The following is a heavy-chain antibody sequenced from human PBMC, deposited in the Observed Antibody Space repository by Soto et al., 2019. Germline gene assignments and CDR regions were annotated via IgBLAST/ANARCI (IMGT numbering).Heavy chain of an antibody. J-gene: IGHJ6*02. Sequence: GGYMSLSFAASGFTFSSYWMSWVRQAPGKGLEWVANIKQDGSEKYYVDSVKGRFTISRDNAKKSLYLQVNSLRTEDTAVYYGAIGTKHTYYYSHGREGWGQGKTVTV. V-gene: IGHV3-7*01. CDR3: AIGTKHTYYYSHGREG. D-gene: IGHD5-18*01. CDR1: GFTFSSYW. CDR2: IKQDGSEK.